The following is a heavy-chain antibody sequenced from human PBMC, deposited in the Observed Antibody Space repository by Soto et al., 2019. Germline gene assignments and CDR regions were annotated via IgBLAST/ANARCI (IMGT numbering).Heavy chain of an antibody. CDR1: GFTFSNYD. V-gene: IGHV3-23*04. CDR2: ITDGGGST. CDR3: AKARGATHFFDN. Sequence: EVQLVESGGGSVQTGGSVTLSCTASGFTFSNYDMTWVRQAPGKGLEWVSLITDGGGSTHYVDSVKGRFTISRDNWKNTMFLQMNSLRVEETATYFCAKARGATHFFDNWGQGTLLTVSS. J-gene: IGHJ4*02.